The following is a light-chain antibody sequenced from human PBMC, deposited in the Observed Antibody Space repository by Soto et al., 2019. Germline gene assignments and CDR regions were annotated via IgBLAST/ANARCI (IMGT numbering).Light chain of an antibody. CDR3: HQYGTSPRA. CDR2: GAS. J-gene: IGKJ1*01. Sequence: EFMLTQAPVTLFLSPGARATLSRRASQTVRNNYLAWYQQKPGQAPSLLIFGASSRATGIPDRFSGSGSGTDFTLTISRLEPEDFAVYFCHQYGTSPRAVGRGTKVDIK. V-gene: IGKV3-20*01. CDR1: QTVRNNY.